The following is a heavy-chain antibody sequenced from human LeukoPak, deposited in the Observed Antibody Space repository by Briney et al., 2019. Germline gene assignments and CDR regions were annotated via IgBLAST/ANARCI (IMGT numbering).Heavy chain of an antibody. Sequence: ASVKVSCKASGGTFVRNAISWVGQVRRQGLEWMGGIIPLFGTSNYAQKFQGRLTITADKSTSTVYMELSNLRSEDTAVYYCARGKAVAGRPQTWFDPWGQGTLVTVSS. CDR3: ARGKAVAGRPQTWFDP. D-gene: IGHD6-19*01. V-gene: IGHV1-69*06. J-gene: IGHJ5*02. CDR2: IIPLFGTS. CDR1: GGTFVRNA.